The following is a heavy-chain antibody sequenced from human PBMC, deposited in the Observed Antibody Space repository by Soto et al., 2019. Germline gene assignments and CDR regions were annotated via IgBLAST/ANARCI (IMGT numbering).Heavy chain of an antibody. V-gene: IGHV1-69*06. Sequence: SVKVSCKASGGTFSSYAISWVRQAPGQGLEWMGGIIPIFGTANYAQKFQGRVTITADKSTSTAYMELSSLRSEDTAVYYCARDDYYGSGSTGGMDVWGQGTTVTVSS. CDR2: IIPIFGTA. J-gene: IGHJ6*02. D-gene: IGHD3-10*01. CDR1: GGTFSSYA. CDR3: ARDDYYGSGSTGGMDV.